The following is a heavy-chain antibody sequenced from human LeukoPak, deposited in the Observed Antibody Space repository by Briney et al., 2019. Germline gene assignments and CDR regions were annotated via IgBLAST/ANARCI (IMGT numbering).Heavy chain of an antibody. V-gene: IGHV4-38-2*02. J-gene: IGHJ3*02. D-gene: IGHD6-13*01. CDR1: GYSISSGYY. CDR2: IYYSGST. CDR3: ARDRAAAERTHAFDI. Sequence: SETLSLTCTVSGYSISSGYYWGWIRQPPGQGLEWIGSIYYSGSTYYNPSLKSRVTISVDTSKNQFSLKLSSVTAADTAVYYCARDRAAAERTHAFDIWGQGTMVTVSS.